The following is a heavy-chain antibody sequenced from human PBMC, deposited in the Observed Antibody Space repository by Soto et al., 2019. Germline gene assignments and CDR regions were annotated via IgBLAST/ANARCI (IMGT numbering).Heavy chain of an antibody. CDR1: GGSISSDDYY. D-gene: IGHD6-6*01. V-gene: IGHV4-30-4*01. Sequence: PSETLSLTCTVSGGSISSDDYYWSWIRQPPWKGLEWIGYIYYSGRTDYNPSLKSRIIISIDTSKNQFSLNLNSVSAADTAVYYCARDRSNSPDYFDYWGQGXLVTVYS. J-gene: IGHJ4*02. CDR3: ARDRSNSPDYFDY. CDR2: IYYSGRT.